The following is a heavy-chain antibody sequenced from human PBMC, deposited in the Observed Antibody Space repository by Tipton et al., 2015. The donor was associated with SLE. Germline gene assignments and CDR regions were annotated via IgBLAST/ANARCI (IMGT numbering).Heavy chain of an antibody. D-gene: IGHD2-2*01. J-gene: IGHJ6*03. Sequence: TLSLTCNVSGGSISSGGYYWSWIRRHPGKGLEWIGYTYYSGSPYYNPSLKSRVTISVDTSKNQFSLKLSSVTAADTAQYYCARINVPTAMDFYYYYMDVWGNGTTVTVSS. CDR1: GGSISSGGYY. V-gene: IGHV4-31*03. CDR2: TYYSGSP. CDR3: ARINVPTAMDFYYYYMDV.